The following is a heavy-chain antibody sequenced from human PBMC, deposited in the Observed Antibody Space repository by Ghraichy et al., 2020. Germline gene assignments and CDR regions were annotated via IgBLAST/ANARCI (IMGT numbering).Heavy chain of an antibody. Sequence: SETLSLTCTISGGSISSYHWSWIRQPPGKGLEWIGHIYYSGSTNYNPSIKSRVLISVDTFRDQFYLKLSSLTAADTALYFCAGARHYDFWSGLDSFDIWGQGTMVTVSS. V-gene: IGHV4-59*01. D-gene: IGHD3-3*01. J-gene: IGHJ3*02. CDR1: GGSISSYH. CDR2: IYYSGST. CDR3: AGARHYDFWSGLDSFDI.